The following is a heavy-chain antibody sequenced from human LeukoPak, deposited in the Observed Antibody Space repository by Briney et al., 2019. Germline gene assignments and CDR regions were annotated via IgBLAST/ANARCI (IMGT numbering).Heavy chain of an antibody. CDR1: GVSISGYY. J-gene: IGHJ5*02. V-gene: IGHV4-4*07. CDR3: ARDRHYYDSSGYYYYGFDP. D-gene: IGHD3-22*01. CDR2: IYTCGST. Sequence: SESVSLTCTVSGVSISGYYWSWIRQPAGKGLEWIGRIYTCGSTNYNPSLKSRVTMPVDTSKNQFSLKLSSVTAADTAVYYCARDRHYYDSSGYYYYGFDPWGQGTLVIVSS.